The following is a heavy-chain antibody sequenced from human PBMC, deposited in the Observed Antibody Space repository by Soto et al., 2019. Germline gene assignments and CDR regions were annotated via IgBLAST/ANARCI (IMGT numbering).Heavy chain of an antibody. J-gene: IGHJ6*02. CDR2: INAGNGNT. CDR1: GYTFTSYA. V-gene: IGHV1-3*01. Sequence: ASVKVSCKASGYTFTSYAMHWVRQAPGQRLEWMGWINAGNGNTKYSQKFQGRVTITRDTSASTAYMELSSLRSEDTAVYYCARVYAVPAAMSWFDDRYGMDVWGQGTTVTVSS. D-gene: IGHD2-2*01. CDR3: ARVYAVPAAMSWFDDRYGMDV.